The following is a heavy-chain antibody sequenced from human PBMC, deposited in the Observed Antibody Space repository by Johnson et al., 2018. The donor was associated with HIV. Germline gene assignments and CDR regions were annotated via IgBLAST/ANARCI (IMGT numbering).Heavy chain of an antibody. CDR1: GFTFSSYW. D-gene: IGHD6-13*01. V-gene: IGHV3-NL1*01. J-gene: IGHJ3*02. CDR3: AKDQWSSSWTNDAFAM. Sequence: QVQLVESGGGVVQPGGSLRLSCAASGFTFSSYWMHWVRQAPGKRLECVSVIYSGGTTYNADSVKGRFTISRDNSRNTLYLQMNSLRVEDTAVYYCAKDQWSSSWTNDAFAMWGQGTMVTVSS. CDR2: IYSGGTT.